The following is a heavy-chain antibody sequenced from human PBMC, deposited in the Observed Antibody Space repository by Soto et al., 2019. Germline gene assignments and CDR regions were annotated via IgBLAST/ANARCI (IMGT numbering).Heavy chain of an antibody. J-gene: IGHJ5*02. CDR2: IYYSGST. D-gene: IGHD6-6*01. V-gene: IGHV4-59*01. Sequence: SETLSLTCTVSGGSISSYYWSWIRQPPGKGLEWIGYIYYSGSTNYNPSLKSRVTISVDTSKNQFSLKLSSVTAADTAVYYCARGRSEYSSSWVAWFDPWGQGTLVTVSS. CDR3: ARGRSEYSSSWVAWFDP. CDR1: GGSISSYY.